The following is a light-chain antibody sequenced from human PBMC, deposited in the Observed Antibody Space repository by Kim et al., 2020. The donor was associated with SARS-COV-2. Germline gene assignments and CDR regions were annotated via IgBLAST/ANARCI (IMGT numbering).Light chain of an antibody. CDR2: GKN. CDR3: NSRDSNDNVV. J-gene: IGLJ2*01. CDR1: SLRSYY. Sequence: VALGQTVRITCQGDSLRSYYATWYQQKPGQAPIVVIYGKNNRPSGIPDRFSGSSSGNTASLTITGTQAGDEADYYCNSRDSNDNVVFGGGTELTVL. V-gene: IGLV3-19*01.